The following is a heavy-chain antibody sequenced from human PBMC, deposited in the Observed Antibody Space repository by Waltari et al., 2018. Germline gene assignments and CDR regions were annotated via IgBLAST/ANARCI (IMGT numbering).Heavy chain of an antibody. CDR3: ARLGVRWYFDL. D-gene: IGHD3-3*01. CDR2: IYYSGST. V-gene: IGHV4-39*01. CDR1: GGSISSSSYY. J-gene: IGHJ2*01. Sequence: QLQLQESGPGLVKPSETLSLTCTVSGGSISSSSYYWGWIRQPPGKGLEWIGSIYYSGSTYDTPSLKSRVTISVDTSKNQFSLKLSSVTAADTAVYYCARLGVRWYFDLWGRGTLVTVSS.